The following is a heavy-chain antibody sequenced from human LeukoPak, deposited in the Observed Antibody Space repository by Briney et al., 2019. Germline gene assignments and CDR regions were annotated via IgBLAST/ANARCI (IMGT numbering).Heavy chain of an antibody. CDR3: ARDRGTTAFDY. D-gene: IGHD3-16*01. CDR1: GFTFNKYG. CDR2: IWYDGSNK. V-gene: IGHV3-33*01. J-gene: IGHJ4*02. Sequence: GGSLRLSCVVSGFTFNKYGMHWVHQAPGKGLEWVAVIWYDGSNKYSVDSVKGRFAISRDNPKNTLYLQMNSLRAEDTAVYYCARDRGTTAFDYWGQGTLVTVSS.